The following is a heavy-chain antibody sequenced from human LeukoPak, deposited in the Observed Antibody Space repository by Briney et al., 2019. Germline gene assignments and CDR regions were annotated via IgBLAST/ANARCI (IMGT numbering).Heavy chain of an antibody. CDR3: ARGGYVWGSYRYKGGFDP. CDR1: GGSISNYY. D-gene: IGHD3-16*02. V-gene: IGHV4-34*01. CDR2: INHSGST. J-gene: IGHJ5*02. Sequence: PSETLSLTCTVSGGSISNYYWSWIRQPPGKGLEWIGEINHSGSTNYNPSLKSRVTISVDTSKNQFSLKLSSVTAADTAVYYCARGGYVWGSYRYKGGFDPWGQGTLVTVSS.